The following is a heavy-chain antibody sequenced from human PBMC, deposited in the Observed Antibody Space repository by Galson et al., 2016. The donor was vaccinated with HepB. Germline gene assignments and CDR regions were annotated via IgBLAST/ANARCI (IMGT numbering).Heavy chain of an antibody. Sequence: TLSLTCTVSGDSINSGGYYWTWIRQRPVKGLQWIGYFYYSGATYYNPSLTSRVSISMDTSKNQFSLKLTSVTAADTAVYYCARGETPADNWFDPGGQGTLVTVSS. CDR1: GDSINSGGYY. D-gene: IGHD2-15*01. V-gene: IGHV4-31*03. CDR3: ARGETPADNWFDP. J-gene: IGHJ5*02. CDR2: FYYSGAT.